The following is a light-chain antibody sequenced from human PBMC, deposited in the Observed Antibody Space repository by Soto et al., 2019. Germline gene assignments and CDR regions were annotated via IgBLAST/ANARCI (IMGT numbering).Light chain of an antibody. CDR1: QGIRSE. CDR3: LHDNCYPRT. J-gene: IGKJ1*01. Sequence: AIQMTQSPSSLSASVGDTVTITCRASQGIRSELGWYQHQPGKAPKLLLYGTSTLQTGVPSRFSGSGSGTDFPLTISRLQADDFATYDCLHDNCYPRTFGQGTKVE. CDR2: GTS. V-gene: IGKV1-6*01.